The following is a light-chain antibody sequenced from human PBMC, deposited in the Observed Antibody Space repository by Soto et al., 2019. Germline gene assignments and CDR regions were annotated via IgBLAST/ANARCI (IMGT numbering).Light chain of an antibody. CDR2: KDS. V-gene: IGLV3-27*01. J-gene: IGLJ3*02. CDR1: ILAKKY. Sequence: SYELTQPSSVSVSPGQTARITCSGHILAKKYARWFQQKAVQAPLLVIYKDSERPSRISERFSGSSSGTTVTLTISGARFEDEADYYCYSADDNNWVFGGGTKLTVL. CDR3: YSADDNNWV.